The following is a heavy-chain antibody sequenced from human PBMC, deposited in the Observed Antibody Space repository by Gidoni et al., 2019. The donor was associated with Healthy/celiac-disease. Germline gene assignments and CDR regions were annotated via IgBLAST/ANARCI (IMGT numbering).Heavy chain of an antibody. CDR2: IIPIFVTA. D-gene: IGHD2-15*01. Sequence: QMQRVQSGAEVKKPGSSVTVSCKASGGPFSSYAISWVRQAPGQGLEWMGGIIPIFVTAHYAQKFQGRVTITADESTSTADMELSSLRSEDTAVYYCARSGCSGGSCYSDDYYYYGMDVWGQGTTVTVSS. J-gene: IGHJ6*02. CDR1: GGPFSSYA. CDR3: ARSGCSGGSCYSDDYYYYGMDV. V-gene: IGHV1-69*01.